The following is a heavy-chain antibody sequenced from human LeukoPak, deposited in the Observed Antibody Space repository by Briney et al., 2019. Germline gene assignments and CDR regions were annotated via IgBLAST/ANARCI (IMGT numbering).Heavy chain of an antibody. CDR2: ISAYNGNT. J-gene: IGHJ5*02. CDR1: GYTFTSYG. V-gene: IGHV1-18*01. D-gene: IGHD2-15*01. Sequence: ASVKVSCKASGYTFTSYGISWVRQAPGQGLEWMGWISAYNGNTNYAQKLQGRVTMTTDTSTSTAYMELRSLRSDDTAVYYCARSPVVVVAAKDWFDPWGQGTLVTVSS. CDR3: ARSPVVVVAAKDWFDP.